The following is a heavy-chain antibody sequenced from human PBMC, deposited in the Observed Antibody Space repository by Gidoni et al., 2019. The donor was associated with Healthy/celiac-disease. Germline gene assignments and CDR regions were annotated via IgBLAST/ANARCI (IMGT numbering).Heavy chain of an antibody. V-gene: IGHV4-31*03. CDR2: IYYSGST. CDR1: GGSICSGGYY. Sequence: QVQLQESGPGLVKPSQTLSLTCTVSGGSICSGGYYWSWIRQHPGKGLEWIGYIYYSGSTYYNPSLKSRVTISVDTSKNQFSLKLSSVTAADTAVYYCARGPLYGDPWYFDLWGRGTLVTVSS. J-gene: IGHJ2*01. CDR3: ARGPLYGDPWYFDL. D-gene: IGHD4-17*01.